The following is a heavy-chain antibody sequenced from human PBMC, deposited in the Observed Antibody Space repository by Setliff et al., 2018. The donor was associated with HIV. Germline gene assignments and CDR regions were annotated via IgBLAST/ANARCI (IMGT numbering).Heavy chain of an antibody. CDR1: GASISSYY. CDR3: ARGLSFYDPGGFDY. D-gene: IGHD3-22*01. V-gene: IGHV4-4*09. J-gene: IGHJ4*02. CDR2: IFASGDT. Sequence: PSETLSLTCTVSGASISSYYWNWIRQPPGKGLEWIGFIFASGDTKYNPSLQSRVSMSIDTSKNQFSLKLSSVTAADTAVYYCARGLSFYDPGGFDYWGQGTLVTVSS.